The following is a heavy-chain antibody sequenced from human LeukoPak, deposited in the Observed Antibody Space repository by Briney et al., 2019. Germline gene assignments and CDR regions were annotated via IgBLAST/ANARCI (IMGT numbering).Heavy chain of an antibody. CDR3: ARSPRSHSTYYYDSSGPSDY. Sequence: ASVKVSCKASGYTFTSYGISWVRQAPGQGLEWMGWISAYNGNTNYAQKLQGRVTMTTDTSTSTAYMELRSLRSDDTAVYYCARSPRSHSTYYYDSSGPSDYWGQGTLVTVSS. CDR2: ISAYNGNT. D-gene: IGHD3-22*01. CDR1: GYTFTSYG. J-gene: IGHJ4*02. V-gene: IGHV1-18*01.